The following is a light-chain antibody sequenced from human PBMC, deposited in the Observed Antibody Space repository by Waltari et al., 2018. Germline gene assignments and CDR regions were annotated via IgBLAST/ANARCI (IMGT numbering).Light chain of an antibody. CDR3: SSYAGSSTLV. CDR1: SSYPGDSYY. Sequence: QSALTQPRSVSGSPGQSVTISCTGTSSYPGDSYYVSWYQQNPGKAPQPMIYDVNKRPSGVPYRFSGSKSGNTASLTISGLQPEDEADYYCSSYAGSSTLVFGGGTKLTVL. J-gene: IGLJ3*02. V-gene: IGLV2-11*01. CDR2: DVN.